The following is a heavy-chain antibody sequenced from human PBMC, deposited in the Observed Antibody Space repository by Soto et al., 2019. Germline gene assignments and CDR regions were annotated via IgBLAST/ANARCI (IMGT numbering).Heavy chain of an antibody. D-gene: IGHD5-12*01. CDR1: GFSISTSGEA. Sequence: QIILKESGPALVNSTQTLTLICSLSGFSISTSGEAVGWIRQSPGKALEWLALIYWNGGKRYSPSPESRLTITKDPSKNQVVLLMTNLHPADTATYYCAHRPRTGSGYFYFDDFGQGSLVSVS. CDR3: AHRPRTGSGYFYFDD. CDR2: IYWNGGK. V-gene: IGHV2-5*01. J-gene: IGHJ4*02.